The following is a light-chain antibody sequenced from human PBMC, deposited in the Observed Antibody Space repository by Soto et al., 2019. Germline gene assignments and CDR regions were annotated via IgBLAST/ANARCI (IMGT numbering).Light chain of an antibody. J-gene: IGKJ2*01. Sequence: IVLTQSPGTLSLSPGERATLSCRASLSVRSDSLAWYQQKPGQPPRLLIYGASNRATGIPDRFSGSGSGADITLTITRLEPEDFVVYYCQQYATSPPYTFGQGTKLEIK. V-gene: IGKV3-20*01. CDR1: LSVRSDS. CDR3: QQYATSPPYT. CDR2: GAS.